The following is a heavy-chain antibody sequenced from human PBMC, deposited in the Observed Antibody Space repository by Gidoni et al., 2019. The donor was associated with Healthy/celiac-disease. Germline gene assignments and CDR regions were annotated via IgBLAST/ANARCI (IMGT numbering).Heavy chain of an antibody. V-gene: IGHV4-39*01. D-gene: IGHD2-21*02. J-gene: IGHJ3*02. CDR1: GGSISSSSYY. Sequence: QLQLQESGPGLVKPSETLSLTCTVSGGSISSSSYYWGWIRQPPGKGLEWIGSIYYSGSTYYNPSLKSRVTISVDTSKNQFSLKLSSVTAADTAVYYCARQYIVVVTRGAFDIWGQGTMVTVSS. CDR2: IYYSGST. CDR3: ARQYIVVVTRGAFDI.